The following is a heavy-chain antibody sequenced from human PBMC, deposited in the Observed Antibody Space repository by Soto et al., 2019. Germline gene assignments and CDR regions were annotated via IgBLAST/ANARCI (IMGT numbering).Heavy chain of an antibody. CDR3: ARSSSGSYYQQY. CDR1: GVSISSSSYY. CDR2: IYYSGST. J-gene: IGHJ4*02. D-gene: IGHD3-10*01. Sequence: PSETLSLTCTVSGVSISSSSYYWGWIRQPPGKGLEWIGSIYYSGSTYYNPSLKSRVTISVDTSNNQFSLKLSSVTAADTAVYYCARSSSGSYYQQYWGQGALVT. V-gene: IGHV4-39*01.